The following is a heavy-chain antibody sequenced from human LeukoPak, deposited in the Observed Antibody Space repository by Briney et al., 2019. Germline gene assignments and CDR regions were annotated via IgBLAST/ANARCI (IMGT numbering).Heavy chain of an antibody. CDR1: GGTFSSYA. J-gene: IGHJ6*02. Sequence: ASVKVSCKASGGTFSSYAISWVRQAPGQGLEWMGRIIPILGIANYAQKFQGRVTITADKSTSTAYMELSSLRSEDTAVYYCARHTYYDFWSGYYKSYYYGMDVWGQGTTVTVSS. D-gene: IGHD3-3*01. V-gene: IGHV1-69*04. CDR2: IIPILGIA. CDR3: ARHTYYDFWSGYYKSYYYGMDV.